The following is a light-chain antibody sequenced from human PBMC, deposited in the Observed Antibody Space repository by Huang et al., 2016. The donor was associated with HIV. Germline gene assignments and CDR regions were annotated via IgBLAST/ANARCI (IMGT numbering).Light chain of an antibody. CDR3: QQLNGYPIT. V-gene: IGKV1-9*01. J-gene: IGKJ5*01. CDR2: GAS. CDR1: HDINNN. Sequence: IQLTQSPPSLSASVGDRVVIACRATHDINNNLAWFQQKPGKGPRLLRYGASILQSGVPSRCSGSASGTHFAISINDLQPDDFAIYYCQQLNGYPITFGQGTR.